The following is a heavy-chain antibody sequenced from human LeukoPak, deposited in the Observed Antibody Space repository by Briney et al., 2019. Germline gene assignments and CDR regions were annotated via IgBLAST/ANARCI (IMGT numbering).Heavy chain of an antibody. Sequence: ASVKVSCKAPGYTFTSSGISWVRQAPGQGLEWMGWISAYNGNTNYAQKLQGGVTMTTDTSTSTAYMELRSLRSDDTAVYYCARSTAILYYYYMDVWGKGTTVTVSS. V-gene: IGHV1-18*01. D-gene: IGHD2-21*02. CDR3: ARSTAILYYYYMDV. CDR2: ISAYNGNT. J-gene: IGHJ6*03. CDR1: GYTFTSSG.